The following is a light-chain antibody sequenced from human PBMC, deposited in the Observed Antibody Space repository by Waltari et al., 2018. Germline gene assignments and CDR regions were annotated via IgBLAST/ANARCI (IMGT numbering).Light chain of an antibody. CDR3: QKYESLPAT. Sequence: EIVLTQSPGTLSLSPGERATLSCRASQIVRIYLAWYQQKPGQPPRLLIYHASSMAAGIPDRFSGSGSGTDFSLTISRLEPEDFAVYYCQKYESLPATFGQGTKVEIK. CDR1: QIVRIY. CDR2: HAS. J-gene: IGKJ1*01. V-gene: IGKV3-20*01.